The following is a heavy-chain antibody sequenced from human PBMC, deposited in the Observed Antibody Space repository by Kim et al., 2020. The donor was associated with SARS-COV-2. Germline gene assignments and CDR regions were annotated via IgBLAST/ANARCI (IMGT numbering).Heavy chain of an antibody. J-gene: IGHJ6*02. CDR1: GFTFGDYA. Sequence: GGSLRLSCAASGFTFGDYAMHWVRQAPGKGLEWVSGISWNSGSIGYADSVKGRFTISRDNAKNSLYLQMNSLRAEDTALYYCAKDMRRRGEDGMDVWGQGTTVTVSS. CDR2: ISWNSGSI. D-gene: IGHD7-27*01. V-gene: IGHV3-9*01. CDR3: AKDMRRRGEDGMDV.